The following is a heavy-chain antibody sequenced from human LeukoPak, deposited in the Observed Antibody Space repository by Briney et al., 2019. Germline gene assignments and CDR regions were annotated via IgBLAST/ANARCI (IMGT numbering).Heavy chain of an antibody. V-gene: IGHV3-74*01. Sequence: GGSLRLSCEASGFTFSTYWMHWVRQTPGKGLVWVSRINADGSSTSYADSVKGRFTISRDNAKNTLYLQMNSLRAEDTAVYYCARGYDSSGHKGFLDYWGQGTLVTVSS. CDR1: GFTFSTYW. CDR2: INADGSST. CDR3: ARGYDSSGHKGFLDY. D-gene: IGHD3-22*01. J-gene: IGHJ4*02.